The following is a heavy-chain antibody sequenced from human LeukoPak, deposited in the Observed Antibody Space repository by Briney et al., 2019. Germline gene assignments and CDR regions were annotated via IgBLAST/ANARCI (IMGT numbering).Heavy chain of an antibody. CDR2: IYHSGST. V-gene: IGHV4-30-2*01. CDR3: ARAGGLRYFYFDY. J-gene: IGHJ4*02. CDR1: GGSISSGGYY. Sequence: SQTLSLTCTVSGGSISSGGYYWSWIRQPPGKGLEWIGYIYHSGSTYYNPSLKSRATISIDRSKNQFSLKLSSVTAADTAVFYCARAGGLRYFYFDYWGQGTLVTVSS. D-gene: IGHD3-9*01.